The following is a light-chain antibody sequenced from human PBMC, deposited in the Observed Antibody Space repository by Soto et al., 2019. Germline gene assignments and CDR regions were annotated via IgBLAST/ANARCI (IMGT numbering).Light chain of an antibody. CDR3: QQYTDWRYT. Sequence: EIVMTQSPATLSVSPGERATLSCRASQRISSSLAWYQLKPGQAPRLLIYGASTRATGIPARFSGSGSGTEFTLTISSLQSEDFAVYYCQQYTDWRYTFGQGTKLEIK. CDR2: GAS. CDR1: QRISSS. V-gene: IGKV3-15*01. J-gene: IGKJ2*01.